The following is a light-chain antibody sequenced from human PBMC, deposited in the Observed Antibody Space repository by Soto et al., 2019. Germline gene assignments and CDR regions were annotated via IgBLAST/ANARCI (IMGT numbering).Light chain of an antibody. J-gene: IGLJ1*01. CDR2: DNN. Sequence: QSVLTQPPSVSAAPGQKVTISCSGSSSNIGNNYVSWYQQLPGTAPKLLIYDNNLRPSGVPDRFSGSKSGTSATLGITGLQTGDEADYYCGTWDDSLSAFYVFGTGTKVTVL. V-gene: IGLV1-51*01. CDR3: GTWDDSLSAFYV. CDR1: SSNIGNNY.